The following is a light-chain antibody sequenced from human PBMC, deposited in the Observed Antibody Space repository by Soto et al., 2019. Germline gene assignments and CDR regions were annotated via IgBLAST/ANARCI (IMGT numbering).Light chain of an antibody. Sequence: QSALTQPPSVSGSPGQSVTISCTGTSSDVGSYNRVSWYQQPPGTAPKPMIYEVSNRPSGVPDRFSGSKSGNTASLTISGLQAEDEADYYCSSYTSSSTLYVFGTGTKLTVL. CDR3: SSYTSSSTLYV. CDR2: EVS. V-gene: IGLV2-18*02. CDR1: SSDVGSYNR. J-gene: IGLJ1*01.